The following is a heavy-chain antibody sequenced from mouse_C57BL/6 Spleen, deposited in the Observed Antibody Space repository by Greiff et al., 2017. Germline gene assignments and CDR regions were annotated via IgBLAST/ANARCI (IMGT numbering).Heavy chain of an antibody. CDR3: ARGNYEYYFDY. D-gene: IGHD2-1*01. Sequence: VNVVESGAELVKPGASVKISCKASGYAFSSYWMNWVKQRPGKGLEWIGQIYPGDGDTNYNGKFKGKATLTADKSSSTAYMQLSSLTSEDSAVYFCARGNYEYYFDYWGQGTTLTVSS. V-gene: IGHV1-80*01. CDR1: GYAFSSYW. CDR2: IYPGDGDT. J-gene: IGHJ2*01.